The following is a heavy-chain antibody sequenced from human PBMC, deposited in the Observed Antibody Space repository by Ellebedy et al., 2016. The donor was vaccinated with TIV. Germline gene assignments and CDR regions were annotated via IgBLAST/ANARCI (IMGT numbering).Heavy chain of an antibody. Sequence: ESLKISCAASGFRFTRYWMSWVRQVPGTGLEWVANMNQDGSDRFYVDSVEGRFTISRDNAKNSLFLQMNGLRAEDTAVYYCATDGSYGDYLSPAHASVMWGQGTLVSVSS. CDR1: GFRFTRYW. CDR2: MNQDGSDR. CDR3: ATDGSYGDYLSPAHASVM. D-gene: IGHD4-17*01. J-gene: IGHJ3*02. V-gene: IGHV3-7*01.